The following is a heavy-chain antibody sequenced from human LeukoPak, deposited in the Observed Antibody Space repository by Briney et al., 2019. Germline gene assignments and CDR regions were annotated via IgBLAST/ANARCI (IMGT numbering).Heavy chain of an antibody. J-gene: IGHJ4*02. CDR2: MNPNSGHT. D-gene: IGHD4-23*01. CDR3: ARSFVGTRKRNDY. CDR1: GYTFTSYD. V-gene: IGHV1-8*01. Sequence: GASVKVSCKASGYTFTSYDIIWVRQASGQGLEWMGWMNPNSGHTGYPHKFQGRVTMTRSTSISTAYMELTGLTSEVSAVYYCARSFVGTRKRNDYWGQGTLVTVSS.